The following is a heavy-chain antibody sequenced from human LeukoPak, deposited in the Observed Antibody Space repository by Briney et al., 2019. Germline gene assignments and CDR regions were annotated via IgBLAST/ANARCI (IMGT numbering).Heavy chain of an antibody. CDR2: INHSGST. V-gene: IGHV4-34*01. Sequence: SETLSLTCAVYGGSFSGYYWSWIRQPPGKGLEWVGEINHSGSTNYNPSLKSRVTISVDTSKNQFSLKLSSVTAADTAVYYCARCQDDFGVVISPRDLYYYYMDVWGKGTTVTVSS. CDR1: GGSFSGYY. D-gene: IGHD3-3*01. CDR3: ARCQDDFGVVISPRDLYYYYMDV. J-gene: IGHJ6*03.